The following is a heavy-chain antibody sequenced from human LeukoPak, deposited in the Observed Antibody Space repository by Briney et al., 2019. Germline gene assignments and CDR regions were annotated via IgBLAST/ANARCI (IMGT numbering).Heavy chain of an antibody. D-gene: IGHD4-17*01. CDR3: ARALNCGDSRTNFDY. V-gene: IGHV3-7*01. J-gene: IGHJ4*02. CDR1: GFTFSSYW. CDR2: IKQDGSEK. Sequence: GGSLRLSCAASGFTFSSYWMSWVRQAPGKGLEWVANIKQDGSEKYYVDSVKGRFTISRDNAKNALYLQMNSLRAEDRAMYYCARALNCGDSRTNFDYGGQETRLPVPS.